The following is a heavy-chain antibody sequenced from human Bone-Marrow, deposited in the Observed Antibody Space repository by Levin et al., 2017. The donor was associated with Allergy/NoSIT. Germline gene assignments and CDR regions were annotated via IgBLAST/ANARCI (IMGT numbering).Heavy chain of an antibody. J-gene: IGHJ4*02. CDR1: GGSFSGYY. Sequence: SQTLSLTCAVYGGSFSGYYWSWIRQPPGKGLEWIGEINHSGSTNYNPSLKSRVTISVDTSKNQSSLKLSSVTAADTAVYYCARAEPVAGSDYWGQGTLVTVSS. CDR2: INHSGST. D-gene: IGHD1-14*01. CDR3: ARAEPVAGSDY. V-gene: IGHV4-34*01.